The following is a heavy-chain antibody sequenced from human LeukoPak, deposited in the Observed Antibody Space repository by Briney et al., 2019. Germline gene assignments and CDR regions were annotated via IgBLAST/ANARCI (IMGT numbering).Heavy chain of an antibody. V-gene: IGHV3-21*01. J-gene: IGHJ4*02. CDR3: AREWRGVTPPDY. CDR1: GFTFSSYS. Sequence: GGSLRLSCAASGFTFSSYSMNWVRQAPGKGLEWVSSISSSSYIYYADSVKCRFTISRDNAKNSLYLQMNSLRAEDTAVYYCAREWRGVTPPDYWGQGTLVTVSS. CDR2: ISSSSYI. D-gene: IGHD3-10*01.